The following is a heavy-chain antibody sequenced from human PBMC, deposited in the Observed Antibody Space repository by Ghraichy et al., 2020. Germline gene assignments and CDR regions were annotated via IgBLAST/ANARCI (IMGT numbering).Heavy chain of an antibody. CDR3: VRRMEVTDDYNYDALDV. V-gene: IGHV3-21*01. Sequence: GGSLRLSCAASGFAFSTYSMNWVRQAPGKGLEWVSYITSTSSEIYYADPVKGRFTISRDNAKNSLYLQMNDLRAEDTAVYYCVRRMEVTDDYNYDALDVWGKGTVVTVSS. CDR2: ITSTSSEI. D-gene: IGHD5-24*01. CDR1: GFAFSTYS. J-gene: IGHJ3*01.